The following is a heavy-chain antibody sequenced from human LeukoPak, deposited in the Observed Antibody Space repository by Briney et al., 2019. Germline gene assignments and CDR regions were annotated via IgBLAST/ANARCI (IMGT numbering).Heavy chain of an antibody. J-gene: IGHJ4*02. CDR3: ARDLSPGEVYYFDY. CDR2: INPNSGGT. D-gene: IGHD3-10*01. Sequence: ASVKVSCKASGYTFTGYYMHWVRQAPGQGLEWMGWINPNSGGTNYAQKFQGRVTMTRDTSISTAYMELSRLRSDDTAVYYCARDLSPGEVYYFDYWGQGTLVTVSS. V-gene: IGHV1-2*02. CDR1: GYTFTGYY.